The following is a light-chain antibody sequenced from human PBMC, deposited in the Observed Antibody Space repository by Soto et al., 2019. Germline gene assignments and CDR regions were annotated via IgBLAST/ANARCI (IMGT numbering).Light chain of an antibody. Sequence: EIVLTQSPDTLPLSPGERATLSCRASQSIRSGRLAWYQQKPGQAPRLVIFDASNRASGTPERFTGSGSGTDFTLTIARLESEDFAVYYCQEYHGSPVTFGLGTRLEIK. CDR2: DAS. J-gene: IGKJ5*01. V-gene: IGKV3-20*01. CDR1: QSIRSGR. CDR3: QEYHGSPVT.